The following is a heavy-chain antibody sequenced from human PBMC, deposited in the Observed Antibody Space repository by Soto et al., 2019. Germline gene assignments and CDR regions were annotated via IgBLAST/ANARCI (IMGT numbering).Heavy chain of an antibody. CDR1: GGSISSSSYY. D-gene: IGHD3-16*02. CDR3: ARLKDDYIWGSYLFSGFDP. J-gene: IGHJ5*02. CDR2: IYYSGST. Sequence: SETLSLTCTVSGGSISSSSYYWGWIRQPPGKGLEWIGSIYYSGSTYYNPSLKSRVTISVDTSKNQFSLKLSSVTAADTAVYYCARLKDDYIWGSYLFSGFDPWGQGTLVTVSS. V-gene: IGHV4-39*01.